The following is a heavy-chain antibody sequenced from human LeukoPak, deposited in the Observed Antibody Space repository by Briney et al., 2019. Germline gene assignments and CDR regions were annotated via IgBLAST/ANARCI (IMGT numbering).Heavy chain of an antibody. CDR2: INTNTGNP. Sequence: ASVKVSCKASGFTFTGYYMHWVRQAPGQGLEWMGWINTNTGNPTYAQGFTGRFVFSLDTSVSTAYLQISSLKAEDTAVYYCARDHYGVRGSYGMDVWGQGTTVTVSS. V-gene: IGHV7-4-1*02. CDR3: ARDHYGVRGSYGMDV. CDR1: GFTFTGYY. D-gene: IGHD3-10*01. J-gene: IGHJ6*02.